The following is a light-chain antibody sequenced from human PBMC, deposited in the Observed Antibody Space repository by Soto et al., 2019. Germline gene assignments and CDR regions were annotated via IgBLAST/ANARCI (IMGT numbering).Light chain of an antibody. V-gene: IGLV2-23*02. CDR1: SSDVGSYNL. Sequence: SALTQPASVSGSPGQSITISCTGTSSDVGSYNLVSWYQKHPGEAPKLMIFEVNKRPSGISSRFSGSKSGNTASLTISGLQAEDEADYYCCSYASSRILAVFGGGTKLTVL. J-gene: IGLJ2*01. CDR2: EVN. CDR3: CSYASSRILAV.